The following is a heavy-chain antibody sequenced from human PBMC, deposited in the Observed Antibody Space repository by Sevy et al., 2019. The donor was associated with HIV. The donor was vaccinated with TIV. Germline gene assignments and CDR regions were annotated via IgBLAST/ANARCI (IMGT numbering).Heavy chain of an antibody. CDR2: ITSGGNSI. Sequence: GGSLRLSCAVSGFAFSDYYMTWIRQAPGKGLEWVSYITSGGNSINYAGSVKGRFTVSRENTTNSLYLQMNSLRAEDTAVYYCARADYDDYTTCGTGYYYMDVWGKGTMVTVSS. CDR1: GFAFSDYY. D-gene: IGHD4-17*01. CDR3: ARADYDDYTTCGTGYYYMDV. J-gene: IGHJ6*03. V-gene: IGHV3-11*01.